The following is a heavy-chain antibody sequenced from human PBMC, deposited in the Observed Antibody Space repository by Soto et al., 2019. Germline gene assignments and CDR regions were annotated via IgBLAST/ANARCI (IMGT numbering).Heavy chain of an antibody. J-gene: IGHJ4*02. Sequence: ASVKVSCTASGYTFTSYGISWVRQAPGQGLEWMGWISAYNGNTNYAQKLQGRVTMTTDTSTSTAYMELSSLRSEDTAIYYCAASYGSGYRAFDYWGQGALVTVSS. V-gene: IGHV1-18*01. D-gene: IGHD3-10*01. CDR1: GYTFTSYG. CDR2: ISAYNGNT. CDR3: AASYGSGYRAFDY.